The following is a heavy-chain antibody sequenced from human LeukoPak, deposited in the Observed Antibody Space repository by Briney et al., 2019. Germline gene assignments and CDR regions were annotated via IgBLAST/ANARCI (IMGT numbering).Heavy chain of an antibody. D-gene: IGHD6-6*01. CDR1: GFTFDDYA. CDR3: AKGDAIAARLNYFDY. CDR2: ISWNSGSI. V-gene: IGHV3-9*01. J-gene: IGHJ4*02. Sequence: GRSLRLSCTASGFTFDDYAMHWVRQAPGKGLEWASGISWNSGSIGYADSVKGRFTISRDNAQNSLYLQMNGLRAEDTALYYCAKGDAIAARLNYFDYWGQGTLVTVSS.